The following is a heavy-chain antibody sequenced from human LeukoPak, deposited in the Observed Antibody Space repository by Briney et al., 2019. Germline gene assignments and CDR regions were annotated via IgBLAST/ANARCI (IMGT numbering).Heavy chain of an antibody. CDR2: IYYTGST. V-gene: IGHV4-61*05. J-gene: IGHJ4*02. CDR1: GGSISSSSYY. Sequence: PSETLSLTCTISGGSISSSSYYWGWIRQPPGKGLEWIGYIYYTGSTNYNPPLKSRVTISGDASKMQFSLKLSSVTAADTAVYYCASFSLHLRYFDSWGQGTLVTVSS. D-gene: IGHD3-9*01. CDR3: ASFSLHLRYFDS.